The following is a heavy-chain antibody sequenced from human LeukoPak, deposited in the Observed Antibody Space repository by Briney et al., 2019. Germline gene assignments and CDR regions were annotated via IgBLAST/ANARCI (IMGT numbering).Heavy chain of an antibody. D-gene: IGHD4-17*01. Sequence: SETLSLTCAVSGGSISSSNWWSWVRQPPGKGLEWIGEIYHSGSTNYNPSLKSRVTISVDKSKNQFSLKLSSVTAADTAVYYCARGGPSPTTNKKARDAFDIWGQGTMVTVSS. CDR1: GGSISSSNW. V-gene: IGHV4-4*02. J-gene: IGHJ3*02. CDR2: IYHSGST. CDR3: ARGGPSPTTNKKARDAFDI.